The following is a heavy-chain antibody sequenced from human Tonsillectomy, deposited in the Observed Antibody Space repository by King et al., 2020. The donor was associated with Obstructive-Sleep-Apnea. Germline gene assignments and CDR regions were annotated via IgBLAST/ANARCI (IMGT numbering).Heavy chain of an antibody. CDR3: ARQRITMVRVLSRTSVFDY. J-gene: IGHJ4*02. D-gene: IGHD3-10*01. CDR1: GGSISSYY. Sequence: VQLQESGPGLVKPSETLSLTCTVSGGSISSYYCSWIRQPPGKGLEWIGYIYYSGSTNYNPSLKSRITISIDTSKNQFSLKLSSVTAAETAVYYCARQRITMVRVLSRTSVFDYWGQGTLVTVSS. V-gene: IGHV4-59*08. CDR2: IYYSGST.